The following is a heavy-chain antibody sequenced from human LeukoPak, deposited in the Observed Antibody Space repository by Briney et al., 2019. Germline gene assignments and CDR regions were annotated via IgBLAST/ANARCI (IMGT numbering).Heavy chain of an antibody. V-gene: IGHV4-30-2*01. CDR2: IYHSGST. Sequence: SETLSLTCTVSGGSISGYSWSWIRQPPGKGLEWIGYIYHSGSTYYNPSLKSRVTISVDRSKNQFSLKLSSVTAADTAVYYCASYSSSARSFDYWGQGTLVTVSS. CDR3: ASYSSSARSFDY. J-gene: IGHJ4*02. D-gene: IGHD6-6*01. CDR1: GGSISGYS.